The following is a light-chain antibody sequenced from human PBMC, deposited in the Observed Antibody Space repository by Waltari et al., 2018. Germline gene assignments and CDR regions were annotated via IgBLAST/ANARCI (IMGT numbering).Light chain of an antibody. CDR2: AAF. CDR3: QHYNAYRT. Sequence: DIQMTQSPSTLSASAGDRVISTCRASQSISTWLAWYPQNPGKAPNLLIFAAFSLQTGVPSRFSGSGSGTEFTLPINSLQPDDFATYYCQHYNAYRTFGQGTKV. V-gene: IGKV1-5*01. CDR1: QSISTW. J-gene: IGKJ1*01.